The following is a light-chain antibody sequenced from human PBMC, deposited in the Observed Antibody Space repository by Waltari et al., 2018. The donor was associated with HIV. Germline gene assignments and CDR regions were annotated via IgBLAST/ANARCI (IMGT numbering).Light chain of an antibody. CDR1: SSNIGNNH. CDR3: ATWDWRLSAVV. CDR2: EKN. Sequence: QSVLTQPPSVSASPGQKVNISCSGSSSNIGNNHVSWYQQLPGSAPKLLIYEKNKRPPGMRDRFSGSKSGTSATLGITGLQTGDEADYYCATWDWRLSAVVFGGGTKLTVL. J-gene: IGLJ2*01. V-gene: IGLV1-51*02.